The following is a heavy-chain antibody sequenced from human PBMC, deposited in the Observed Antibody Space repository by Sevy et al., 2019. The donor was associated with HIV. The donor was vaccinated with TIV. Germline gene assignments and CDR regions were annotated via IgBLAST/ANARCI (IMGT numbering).Heavy chain of an antibody. CDR2: IKQDGSEK. Sequence: GGSLRLSCAASGFTFSNYWMTWVRQAPGKGLEWVANIKQDGSEKYYVDSVKGRFTISRDNVQNSLYLQMNSLRAEDTAVYYSARRGALDYWGQGTLVTVSS. CDR1: GFTFSNYW. CDR3: ARRGALDY. D-gene: IGHD5-12*01. J-gene: IGHJ4*02. V-gene: IGHV3-7*03.